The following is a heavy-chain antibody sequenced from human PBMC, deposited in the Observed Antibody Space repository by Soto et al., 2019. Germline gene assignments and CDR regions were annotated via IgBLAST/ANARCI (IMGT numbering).Heavy chain of an antibody. J-gene: IGHJ5*02. CDR1: GYSISSGYY. Sequence: ETLSLTCAVSGYSISSGYYWGWIRQPPGEGLEWIGSIYHSGNTHYNPSLQSRVTISVDTSKNHFSLRLSSVTAADTAVYFCAREYSSSAGWFDPWGQGTQVTVSS. V-gene: IGHV4-38-2*02. CDR2: IYHSGNT. CDR3: AREYSSSAGWFDP. D-gene: IGHD6-6*01.